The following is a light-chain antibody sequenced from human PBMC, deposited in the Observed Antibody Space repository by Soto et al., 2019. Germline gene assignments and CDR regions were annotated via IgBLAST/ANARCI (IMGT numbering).Light chain of an antibody. CDR3: AAWDDSLNGRV. J-gene: IGLJ3*02. Sequence: QSVLTQPPSASGTPGQRVTISCSGSSSNIGSNTVNWYQQFPGTAPKLLIYSNNQRPSGVPDRFSGSKSGTSASLAISGLQSEDEADYYCAAWDDSLNGRVFGGGTKLTVL. CDR2: SNN. CDR1: SSNIGSNT. V-gene: IGLV1-44*01.